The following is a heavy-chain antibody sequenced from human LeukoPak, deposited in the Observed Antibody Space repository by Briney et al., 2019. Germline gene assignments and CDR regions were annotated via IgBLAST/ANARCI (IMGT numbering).Heavy chain of an antibody. V-gene: IGHV3-23*01. D-gene: IGHD1-1*01. Sequence: GSLRLSCTASGFTFTNYAMNWVRQAPGKGLEWVSTINGSGSISYYADSVKGRFTISRDDSKNTLYLQMNSLRADDTAVDYLAYLGLSSDWKHVPGPQIDHLGQGTLVSVSS. CDR1: GFTFTNYA. J-gene: IGHJ4*02. CDR3: AYLGLSSDWKHVPGPQIDH. CDR2: INGSGSIS.